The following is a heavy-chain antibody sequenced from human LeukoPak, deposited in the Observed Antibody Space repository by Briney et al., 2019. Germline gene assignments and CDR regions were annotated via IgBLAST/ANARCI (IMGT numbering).Heavy chain of an antibody. CDR1: GGSFSGYY. V-gene: IGHV4-34*01. Sequence: SETLSLTCAVYGGSFSGYYWSWIRQPPGKGLEWMGEINHSGSTNYNPSLKRRVTISVDTSQHQFSPKLSSVTAADTAVYYCASMSGTTFYYYGMDVWGQGTTVTVSS. J-gene: IGHJ6*02. CDR2: INHSGST. D-gene: IGHD1-1*01. CDR3: ASMSGTTFYYYGMDV.